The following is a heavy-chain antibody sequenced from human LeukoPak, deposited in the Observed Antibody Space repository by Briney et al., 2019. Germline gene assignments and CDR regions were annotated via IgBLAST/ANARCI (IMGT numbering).Heavy chain of an antibody. CDR2: INLSSGST. CDR1: GYTFTPSY. J-gene: IGHJ3*01. D-gene: IGHD5-18*01. CDR3: ARGELEEVGYSYGQV. V-gene: IGHV1-46*01. Sequence: ASVKVSCKASGYTFTPSYIHWVRQAPGQGLEWMGVINLSSGSTYYAQKFQGRVTMTTDTSTTTIYMDLYSLRSEDTAVYYCARGELEEVGYSYGQVWGQGTAVTVPS.